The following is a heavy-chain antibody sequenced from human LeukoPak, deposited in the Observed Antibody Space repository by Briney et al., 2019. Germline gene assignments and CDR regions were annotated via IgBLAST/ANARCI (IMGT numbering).Heavy chain of an antibody. J-gene: IGHJ5*02. CDR2: ISYDGSNK. Sequence: GGSLRLSCAASGFTFSSYGMHWVRQAPGKGLEWVAVISYDGSNKYYADSVKGRFTISRDNSKNTLYLQMNSLRAEDTVVYYCAKSSTLRLLWFDTVPWGQGTLVTVSS. D-gene: IGHD3-10*01. CDR3: AKSSTLRLLWFDTVP. V-gene: IGHV3-30*18. CDR1: GFTFSSYG.